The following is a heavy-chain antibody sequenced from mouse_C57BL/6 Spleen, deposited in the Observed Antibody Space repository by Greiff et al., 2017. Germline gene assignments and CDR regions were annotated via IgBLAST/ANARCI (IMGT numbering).Heavy chain of an antibody. D-gene: IGHD2-5*01. J-gene: IGHJ4*01. CDR2: ISSGSSTI. V-gene: IGHV5-17*01. Sequence: EVQRVESGGGLVKPGGSLKLSCAASGFTFSDYGMHWVRQAPEKGLEWVAYISSGSSTIYYADTVKGRFTISRDNAKNTLFLQMTSLRSEDTAMYYCAKNYYSNYLYAMDYWGQGTSVTVSS. CDR3: AKNYYSNYLYAMDY. CDR1: GFTFSDYG.